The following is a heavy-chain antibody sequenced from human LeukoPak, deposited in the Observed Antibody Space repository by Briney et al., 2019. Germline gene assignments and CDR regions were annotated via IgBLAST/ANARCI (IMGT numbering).Heavy chain of an antibody. CDR1: GYTFTRDF. Sequence: ASVKVSCKASGYTFTRDFMHWVRRAPGEGLEWMGIVNPGGGGTNYAQKFQGRVTMTRDTSTSTVYMELSSLRSEDTAVYYCASMPGIGNAFDIWGQGTMVTVSS. D-gene: IGHD3-10*01. CDR2: VNPGGGGT. CDR3: ASMPGIGNAFDI. V-gene: IGHV1-46*01. J-gene: IGHJ3*02.